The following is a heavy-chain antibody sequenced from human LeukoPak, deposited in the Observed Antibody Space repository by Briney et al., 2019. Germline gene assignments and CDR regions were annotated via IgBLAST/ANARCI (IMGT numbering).Heavy chain of an antibody. J-gene: IGHJ4*02. D-gene: IGHD2-15*01. CDR2: ISYDGSNK. Sequence: PGRSLRLSRAASGFTFSSYAMHWVRQAPGKGLEWVAVISYDGSNKYYADSVKGRFTISRDNSKNTLYLQMNSLRAEDTAVYYCAKVRVGTAHFDYWGQGTLVTVSS. CDR3: AKVRVGTAHFDY. CDR1: GFTFSSYA. V-gene: IGHV3-30-3*01.